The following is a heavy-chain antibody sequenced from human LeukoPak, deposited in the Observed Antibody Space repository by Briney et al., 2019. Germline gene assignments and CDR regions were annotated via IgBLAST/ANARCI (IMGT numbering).Heavy chain of an antibody. CDR1: GGSISSSSYY. V-gene: IGHV4-39*07. CDR3: ARDASIIRAFDI. Sequence: SETLSLTCTVSGGSISSSSYYWGWIRQPPGTGLEWIGSIYYSGSTYYNPSLKSRVTISVDTSKNQFSLKLSSVTAADTAVYYCARDASIIRAFDIWGQGTMVTVSS. CDR2: IYYSGST. J-gene: IGHJ3*02.